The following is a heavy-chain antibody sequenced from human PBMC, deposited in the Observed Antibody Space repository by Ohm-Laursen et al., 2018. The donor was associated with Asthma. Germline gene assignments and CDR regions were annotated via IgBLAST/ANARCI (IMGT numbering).Heavy chain of an antibody. CDR2: ISTASTFI. V-gene: IGHV3-21*01. CDR1: GYTFSRYS. D-gene: IGHD1-26*01. J-gene: IGHJ1*01. Sequence: GFLRLSCAASGYTFSRYSIHWVRQVPGKGLEWVASISTASTFIYYADSVWGRFTTSRDNAKNSVYLQMNSLRAEDTALYYCARIGPEWELPGREYSLHHWGEGTLVTVSS. CDR3: ARIGPEWELPGREYSLHH.